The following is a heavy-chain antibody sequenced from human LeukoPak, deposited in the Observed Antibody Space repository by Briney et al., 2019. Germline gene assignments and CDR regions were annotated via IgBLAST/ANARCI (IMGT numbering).Heavy chain of an antibody. CDR3: ARVYSSSWYYYYGMDV. CDR2: MNPNSGST. Sequence: ASVKVSCKASGYTFTSYDINWVRQATGQGLEWMGWMNPNSGSTGYAQKFQGRVTMTRDTSISTAYTELSSLRSEDTAVYYCARVYSSSWYYYYGMDVWGQGTTVTVSS. CDR1: GYTFTSYD. D-gene: IGHD6-13*01. V-gene: IGHV1-8*01. J-gene: IGHJ6*02.